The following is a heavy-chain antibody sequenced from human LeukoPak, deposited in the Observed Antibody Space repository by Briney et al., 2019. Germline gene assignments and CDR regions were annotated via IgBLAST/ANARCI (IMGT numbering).Heavy chain of an antibody. V-gene: IGHV3-53*01. Sequence: TGGSLRLSCAASGFTVSGTYMSWVRQAAGKGWEWVSTIFDAGRTTYPDSVKGRFTISRDNYKNTLFLQMKSLRADDTAVYYCAGATKWLAHDFWGQGTLVTVSS. CDR2: IFDAGRT. D-gene: IGHD6-19*01. CDR3: AGATKWLAHDF. J-gene: IGHJ4*02. CDR1: GFTVSGTY.